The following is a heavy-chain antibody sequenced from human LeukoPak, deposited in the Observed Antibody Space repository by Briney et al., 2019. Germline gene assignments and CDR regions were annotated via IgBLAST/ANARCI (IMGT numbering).Heavy chain of an antibody. CDR2: IRYDGSNK. CDR3: AKDPSSSYALKYYYYYKDV. V-gene: IGHV3-30*02. Sequence: GGSLRLSCAASGFTFSSYGMHWVRQAPGKGLEWVAFIRYDGSNKYYADSVKGRFTISRDNSKNTLYLQMNSLRAEDTAVYYCAKDPSSSYALKYYYYYKDVWGKGTTVTVSS. J-gene: IGHJ6*03. D-gene: IGHD6-6*01. CDR1: GFTFSSYG.